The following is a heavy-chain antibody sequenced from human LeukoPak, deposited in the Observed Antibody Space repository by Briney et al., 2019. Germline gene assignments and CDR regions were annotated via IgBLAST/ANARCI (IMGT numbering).Heavy chain of an antibody. D-gene: IGHD1-7*01. CDR3: ARDRGWNSFDP. CDR1: GGSISTDLYY. J-gene: IGHJ5*02. CDR2: IYSNGWT. Sequence: SETLSLTCTVSGGSISTDLYYWTWIRQPAGKGLEWIGRIYSNGWTDYNPPLKTRVSISIDTSKNHFSLKMSLATAADTALYYCARDRGWNSFDPWGQGTLVTVSS. V-gene: IGHV4-61*02.